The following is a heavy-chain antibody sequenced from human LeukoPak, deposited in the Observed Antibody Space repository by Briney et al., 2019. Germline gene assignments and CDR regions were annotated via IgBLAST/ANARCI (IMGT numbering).Heavy chain of an antibody. CDR2: IYYSGST. J-gene: IGHJ4*02. CDR1: GGSISSYY. V-gene: IGHV4-59*08. CDR3: ARLKDGDYVGY. Sequence: SETLPLTCTVSGGSISSYYWSWIRQPPGKGLEWIGYIYYSGSTNYNPSLKSRVTISVDTSKNQFSLKLSSVTAADTAVYYCARLKDGDYVGYWGQGTLVTVSS. D-gene: IGHD4-17*01.